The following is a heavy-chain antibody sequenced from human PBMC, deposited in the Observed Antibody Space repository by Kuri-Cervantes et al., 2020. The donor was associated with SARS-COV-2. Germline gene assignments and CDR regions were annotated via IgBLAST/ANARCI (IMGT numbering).Heavy chain of an antibody. CDR1: GFTFGDYA. CDR2: IRIIAYGATT. Sequence: GGSLRLSCTGSGFTFGDYAMSWFRQAPGKGLEWVGFIRIIAYGATTEYAASVKGRFTISRDDSKTIAYLQMHSLKTEDTAVYYCIRGMTVDSYFDYWGQGTPVTVSS. CDR3: IRGMTVDSYFDY. V-gene: IGHV3-49*03. D-gene: IGHD2-15*01. J-gene: IGHJ4*02.